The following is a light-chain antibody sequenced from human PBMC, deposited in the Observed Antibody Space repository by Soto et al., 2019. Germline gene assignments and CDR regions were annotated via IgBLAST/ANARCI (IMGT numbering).Light chain of an antibody. J-gene: IGKJ1*01. CDR2: GGS. Sequence: EIVLTQSPGTLSLSPGERATLSCRASQSVSSSYLAWYQQKPGQAPRLLIYGGSSRATGIPDRFSGSGSGTDFTRTSSRLEPEYFAVYYCHQYGSSSWTFGQGTKLAIK. CDR3: HQYGSSSWT. CDR1: QSVSSSY. V-gene: IGKV3-20*01.